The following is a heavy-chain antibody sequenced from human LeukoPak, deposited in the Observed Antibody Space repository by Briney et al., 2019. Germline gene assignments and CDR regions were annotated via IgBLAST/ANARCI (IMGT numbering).Heavy chain of an antibody. CDR3: AKDLYSSSSDAFDI. CDR1: GFTFSNYG. Sequence: PGGSLRLSCAASGFTFSNYGMHWVRQAPGKGLEWVAVIWYDGSNKYYGDSVKGRFAISRDNSKNTLYLQMNSLRAEDTAVYYCAKDLYSSSSDAFDIWGQGTMVTVSS. V-gene: IGHV3-30*02. J-gene: IGHJ3*02. D-gene: IGHD6-13*01. CDR2: IWYDGSNK.